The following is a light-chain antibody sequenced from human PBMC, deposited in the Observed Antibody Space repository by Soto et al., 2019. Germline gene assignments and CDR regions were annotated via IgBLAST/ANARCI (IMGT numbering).Light chain of an antibody. CDR2: VGTGGIVG. CDR3: GADHGSGSNFVVV. CDR1: SGYSNYK. V-gene: IGLV9-49*01. J-gene: IGLJ2*01. Sequence: QSVLTQPPSASASLGASVTLTCTLSSGYSNYKVDWYQQRPGKGPRFVMRVGTGGIVGSKGDGIPDRFSVLGSGLNRYLTIKNIKEEDESDYHCGADHGSGSNFVVVFGGGTQLTVL.